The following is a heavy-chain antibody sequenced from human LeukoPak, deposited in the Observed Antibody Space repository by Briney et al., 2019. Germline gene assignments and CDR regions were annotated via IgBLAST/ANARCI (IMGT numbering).Heavy chain of an antibody. J-gene: IGHJ5*02. Sequence: ASVKVSCKASGGTFSSYAISWVRQAPGQGLEWMGWISAYNGNTNYAQKLQGRVTMTTDTSTSTAYMELRSLRSDDTAVYYCARDFNVAAADYHFDPWGQGTLVTVSS. CDR1: GGTFSSYA. D-gene: IGHD6-13*01. CDR2: ISAYNGNT. V-gene: IGHV1-18*01. CDR3: ARDFNVAAADYHFDP.